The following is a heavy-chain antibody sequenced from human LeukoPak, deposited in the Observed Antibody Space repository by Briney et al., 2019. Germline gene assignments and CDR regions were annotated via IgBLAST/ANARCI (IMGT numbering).Heavy chain of an antibody. V-gene: IGHV3-9*01. CDR3: IPICSSTSCFMGYSDF. CDR2: IIWNSGSI. D-gene: IGHD2-2*01. CDR1: GFTFNDSA. Sequence: GGSLRLSCAASGFTFNDSAMHWVRQAPGKGLEWVSGIIWNSGSIGYADSVKGRFTISRANAKNSLYLQMNSLRGEDTALYYCIPICSSTSCFMGYSDFWGQGTLVTVSS. J-gene: IGHJ4*02.